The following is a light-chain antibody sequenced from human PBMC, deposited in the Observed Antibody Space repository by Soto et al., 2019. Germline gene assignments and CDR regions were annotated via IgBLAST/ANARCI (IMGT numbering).Light chain of an antibody. J-gene: IGKJ5*01. CDR3: QQYNSYPIT. Sequence: DIQMTQSPSSLPAPVGDRVTIPCRASQSTSSWLAWYQQKPGKAPNLLIYKASSLESGVPSRFSGSGSGTEFTLTIGSLQPDDFATYYCQQYNSYPITFGQGTRLETK. CDR1: QSTSSW. V-gene: IGKV1-5*03. CDR2: KAS.